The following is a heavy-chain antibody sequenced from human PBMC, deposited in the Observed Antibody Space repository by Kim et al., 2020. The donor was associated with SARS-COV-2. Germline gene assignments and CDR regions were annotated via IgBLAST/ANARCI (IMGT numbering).Heavy chain of an antibody. CDR3: AKASYSGYDWNFDY. CDR1: GFTFSSYA. Sequence: GGSLRLSCAASGFTFSSYAMSWVRQAPGKGLEWVSAISGSGGSTYYADSVKGRFTISRDNSKNTLYLQMNSLRAEDTPVYYCAKASYSGYDWNFDYWGQGTLVTVSS. D-gene: IGHD5-12*01. CDR2: ISGSGGST. J-gene: IGHJ4*02. V-gene: IGHV3-23*01.